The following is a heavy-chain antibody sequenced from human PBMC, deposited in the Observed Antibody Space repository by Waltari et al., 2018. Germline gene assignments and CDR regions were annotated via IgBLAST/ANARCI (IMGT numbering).Heavy chain of an antibody. J-gene: IGHJ4*02. CDR2: MNTDNGNT. CDR3: ARGGNWNYACDV. CDR1: GYTFTTSG. Sequence: QVQLVQSGTEVKMPGASVKVSCKASGYTFTTSGITWVRQAPGQGLEGMGWMNTDNGNTKSAPSLQGRLTMTTDTSTGTAYMELRRLKSDDTALYYCARGGNWNYACDVWGQGTLVTVSS. V-gene: IGHV1-18*01. D-gene: IGHD1-7*01.